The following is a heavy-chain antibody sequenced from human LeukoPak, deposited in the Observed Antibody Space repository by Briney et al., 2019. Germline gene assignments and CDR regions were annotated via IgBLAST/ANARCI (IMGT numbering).Heavy chain of an antibody. CDR3: ARRSGSDDSRRPSDY. J-gene: IGHJ4*02. CDR2: IDYSGST. Sequence: SETLSLTCTVSGGSISSWSYFWGWIRQPPGKGLEWIGTIDYSGSTYHNPSLKSRVSISVDTSKNQFSLKVSSVTAADTAMYYCARRSGSDDSRRPSDYWGQGTLVTVSS. D-gene: IGHD5-12*01. V-gene: IGHV4-39*01. CDR1: GGSISSWSYF.